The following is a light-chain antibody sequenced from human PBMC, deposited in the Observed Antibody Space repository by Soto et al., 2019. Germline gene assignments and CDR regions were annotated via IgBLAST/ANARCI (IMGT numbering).Light chain of an antibody. J-gene: IGLJ1*01. Sequence: SVLTQPPSASGSPGQSVTVSCTGSSNDIGDYNFVSWYQQHPGKAPKLIIYEVKKRPSGVPDRFSASKSGNTASLTVSGLQAEDEADYYCSSYADNNNFVFGSGTKVTVL. V-gene: IGLV2-8*01. CDR2: EVK. CDR3: SSYADNNNFV. CDR1: SNDIGDYNF.